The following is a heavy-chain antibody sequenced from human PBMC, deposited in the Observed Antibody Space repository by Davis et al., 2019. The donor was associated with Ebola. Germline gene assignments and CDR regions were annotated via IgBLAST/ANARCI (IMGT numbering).Heavy chain of an antibody. CDR1: GGSISSGDYF. Sequence: MPSETLSLTCTVSGGSISSGDYFWNWVRQPPGKGLEWIGYIYYSGSTYYSPSLKSRLTISVDKSKNQFSLKLSSVTAADTAVYYCARTDYDFWSGYYTSNWFDPWGQGTLVTVSS. CDR3: ARTDYDFWSGYYTSNWFDP. D-gene: IGHD3-3*01. V-gene: IGHV4-30-4*01. J-gene: IGHJ5*02. CDR2: IYYSGST.